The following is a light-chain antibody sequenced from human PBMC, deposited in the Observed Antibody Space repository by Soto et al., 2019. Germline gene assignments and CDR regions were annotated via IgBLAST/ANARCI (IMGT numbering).Light chain of an antibody. J-gene: IGLJ2*01. Sequence: QSALTQPASVSASPGQSITISCTGTSSNVGTYDLVSWYQHHPDKAPKLIIYEGTKRPSGISSRFSGSKSGNTASLTISGLQAEDDADYYCCSFAVGAALVFGGATKLTVL. CDR2: EGT. CDR1: SSNVGTYDL. V-gene: IGLV2-23*01. CDR3: CSFAVGAALV.